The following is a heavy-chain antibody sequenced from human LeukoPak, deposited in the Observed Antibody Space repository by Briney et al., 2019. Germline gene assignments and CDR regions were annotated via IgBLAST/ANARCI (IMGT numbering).Heavy chain of an antibody. CDR1: GGTFSSYT. CDR3: ARDQDYYDSSGYPTNVPLDY. Sequence: SVKVSCKASGGTFSSYTISWVRQAPGQGLEGMGRIIPILGIANYAQKFQGRVTITADKSTSTAYMELSSLRSEDTAVYYCARDQDYYDSSGYPTNVPLDYWGQGTLVTVSS. J-gene: IGHJ4*02. D-gene: IGHD3-22*01. CDR2: IIPILGIA. V-gene: IGHV1-69*04.